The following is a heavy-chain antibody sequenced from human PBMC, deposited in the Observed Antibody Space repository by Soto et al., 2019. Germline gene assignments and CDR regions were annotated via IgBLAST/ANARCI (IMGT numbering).Heavy chain of an antibody. J-gene: IGHJ4*02. Sequence: QVQLVESGRGLVKPGGSLRLSCAASGFTFSDYYMSWIRQAPGKGLESLSYISGSSSDTNYADSVKGRFTISRDNAKNSLYLQMNSLRAEDTAVYYCATGPRRLSDWGQGTLVIVSS. V-gene: IGHV3-11*05. CDR1: GFTFSDYY. D-gene: IGHD3-3*01. CDR3: ATGPRRLSD. CDR2: ISGSSSDT.